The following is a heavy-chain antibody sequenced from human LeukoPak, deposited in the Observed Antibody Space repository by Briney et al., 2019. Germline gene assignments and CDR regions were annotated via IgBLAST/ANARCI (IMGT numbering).Heavy chain of an antibody. CDR3: ARPPYTNGMDV. D-gene: IGHD2-2*02. J-gene: IGHJ6*02. CDR2: IYYSGST. Sequence: SETLSLTSTVSGGSISSSSYYWGWVRQPPGKWLEWLGSIYYSGSTYYNPSLKSRVTISVDTSKDQFSVKLSSVTAADTAVYYCARPPYTNGMDVWGQGTTVTVSS. CDR1: GGSISSSSYY. V-gene: IGHV4-39*01.